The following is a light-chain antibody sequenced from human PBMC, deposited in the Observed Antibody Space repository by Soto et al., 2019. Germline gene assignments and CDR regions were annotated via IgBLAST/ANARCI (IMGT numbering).Light chain of an antibody. V-gene: IGLV2-8*01. CDR1: SSDVGAYNY. J-gene: IGLJ1*01. Sequence: GTSSDVGAYNYVSWYQQLPGKAPKLIIYEVSKRPSGVPDRFSGSKSGNTASLTVSGLQAEDEADYYCTSYAGTYSFFYVFGTGTKVTVL. CDR2: EVS. CDR3: TSYAGTYSFFYV.